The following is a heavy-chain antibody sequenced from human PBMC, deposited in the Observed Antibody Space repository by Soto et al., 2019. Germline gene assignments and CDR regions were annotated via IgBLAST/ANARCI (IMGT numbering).Heavy chain of an antibody. J-gene: IGHJ4*02. CDR2: IFHTGNT. V-gene: IGHV4-59*01. CDR3: AALDGALDY. D-gene: IGHD3-10*01. Sequence: SXETLSLTCTVSGDSFSSYYWTWIRQPPGKRLEWVAYIFHTGNTNYNPSLKSRVTISVDTSKNQFSLKLRSVTPADTAVYYCAALDGALDYWGPGTLVTVSS. CDR1: GDSFSSYY.